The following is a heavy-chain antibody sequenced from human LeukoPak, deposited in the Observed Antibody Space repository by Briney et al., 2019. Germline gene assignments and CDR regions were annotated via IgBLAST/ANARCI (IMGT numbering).Heavy chain of an antibody. J-gene: IGHJ5*02. V-gene: IGHV4-59*01. CDR1: VGFISRYY. CDR2: IYYSGST. Sequence: SETLSLTCTFCVGFISRYYWSWIRQPGARGREGMGYIYYSGSTNYNPSLKSRVTLSVDTSKNQFSLNLSSVTAADTAVYYCARVKTGAASRPWWFDPWGQGTLVTVSS. CDR3: ARVKTGAASRPWWFDP.